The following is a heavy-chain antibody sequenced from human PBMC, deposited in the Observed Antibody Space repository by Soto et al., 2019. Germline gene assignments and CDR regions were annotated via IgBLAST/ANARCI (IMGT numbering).Heavy chain of an antibody. D-gene: IGHD5-18*01. J-gene: IGHJ6*02. V-gene: IGHV1-69*13. CDR2: IIPIFGTA. CDR1: GGTFSSYA. Sequence: VASVKVSCKSSGGTFSSYAISWVRQAPGQGLEWMGGIIPIFGTANYAQKFQGRVTITADESTSTAYMELSSLRSEDTAVYYCARDLVDTAMVAYYYYGMDVWGQGTTVTVSS. CDR3: ARDLVDTAMVAYYYYGMDV.